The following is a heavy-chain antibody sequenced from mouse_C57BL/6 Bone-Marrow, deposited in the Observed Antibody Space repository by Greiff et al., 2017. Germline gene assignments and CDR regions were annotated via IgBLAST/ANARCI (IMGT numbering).Heavy chain of an antibody. D-gene: IGHD2-1*01. V-gene: IGHV1-15*01. CDR3: TREFSGYCNYRAMDY. J-gene: IGHJ4*01. CDR2: IDPETGGT. Sequence: QVQLKQSGAELVRPGASVTLSCKASGYTFTDYEMHWVKQTPVHGLEWIGAIDPETGGTAYNQKFKGKAILTADKSSSTAYMELRSLTSEDSSVYYCTREFSGYCNYRAMDYWGQGTSVTVSS. CDR1: GYTFTDYE.